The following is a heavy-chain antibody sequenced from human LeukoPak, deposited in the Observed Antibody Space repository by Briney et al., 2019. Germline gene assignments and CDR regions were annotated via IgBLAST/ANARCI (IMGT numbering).Heavy chain of an antibody. J-gene: IGHJ4*02. V-gene: IGHV1-69*01. CDR2: IIPIFGTA. D-gene: IGHD3-16*02. Sequence: ASVKVSCKASGGTFSSYAISWVRQAPGQGLEWMGGIIPIFGTANYAQKFQGRVTITADESTSTAYMELRSLRSDDTAVYYCARGHDYVWGSYRPFDYWGQGTLVTVSS. CDR3: ARGHDYVWGSYRPFDY. CDR1: GGTFSSYA.